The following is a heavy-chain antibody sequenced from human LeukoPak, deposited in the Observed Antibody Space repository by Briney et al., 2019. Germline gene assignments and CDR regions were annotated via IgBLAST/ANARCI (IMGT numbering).Heavy chain of an antibody. J-gene: IGHJ4*02. Sequence: PSETLSLTCTVSGGSISSSSYYRGWIRQPPGKGLEWIGSIYYSGSTYYNPSLKSRVTISVDTSKNQFSLKLSSVTAADTAVYYCAREGDGDYGLGWGQGTLVTVSS. V-gene: IGHV4-39*07. CDR2: IYYSGST. CDR1: GGSISSSSYY. CDR3: AREGDGDYGLG. D-gene: IGHD4-17*01.